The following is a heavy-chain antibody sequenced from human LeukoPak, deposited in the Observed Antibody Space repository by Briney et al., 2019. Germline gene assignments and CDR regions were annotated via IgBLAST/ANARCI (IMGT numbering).Heavy chain of an antibody. D-gene: IGHD6-13*01. Sequence: GGSLRLSCAASGFTFDDYAMHWVRQAPGKGLEWVSGISWNSGSIGYADSAKGRFTISRDNAKNSLYLQMNSLRAEDTALYYCAKGRYSSSLYYFDYWGQGTLVTVSS. V-gene: IGHV3-9*01. CDR2: ISWNSGSI. J-gene: IGHJ4*02. CDR3: AKGRYSSSLYYFDY. CDR1: GFTFDDYA.